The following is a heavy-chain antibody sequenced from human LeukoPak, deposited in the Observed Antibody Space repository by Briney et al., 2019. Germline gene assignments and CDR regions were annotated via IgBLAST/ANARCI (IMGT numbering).Heavy chain of an antibody. Sequence: SETLSLTCTVSGGSNSSSSYYWGWIRQPPGKGLEWIGSIYYSGSTYYNPSLKSRVTISVDTSKNQFSLKLSSVTAADTAVYYCANAYGDYRNYFDYWGQGTLVTVSS. CDR3: ANAYGDYRNYFDY. CDR2: IYYSGST. J-gene: IGHJ4*02. CDR1: GGSNSSSSYY. D-gene: IGHD4-17*01. V-gene: IGHV4-39*01.